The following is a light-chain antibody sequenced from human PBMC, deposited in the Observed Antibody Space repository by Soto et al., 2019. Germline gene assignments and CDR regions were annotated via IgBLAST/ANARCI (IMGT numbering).Light chain of an antibody. CDR2: DVN. CDR1: SSDIGDYDY. V-gene: IGLV2-14*01. Sequence: QSALTKPASVSGSPGQSITLSCIGTSSDIGDYDYVSWYQRHPGRAPQLIIFDVNNRPSGVSNRFSGSKSGNTASLTISGLQAEDEADYYCTSYSSGSTHVVFGGGTKVTVL. J-gene: IGLJ2*01. CDR3: TSYSSGSTHVV.